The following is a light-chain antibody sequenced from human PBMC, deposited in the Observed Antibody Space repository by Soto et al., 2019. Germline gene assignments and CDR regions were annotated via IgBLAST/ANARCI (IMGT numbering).Light chain of an antibody. Sequence: GDRVTITCRASQPVITSLAWYQHKPGEAPKLLIYDASILQTGVPSRFSGYASGTEFTLTITSVQPDDFAVYYCQQYDVWPALTFGGGTKVDIK. CDR3: QQYDVWPALT. J-gene: IGKJ4*01. CDR2: DAS. V-gene: IGKV1-5*01. CDR1: QPVITS.